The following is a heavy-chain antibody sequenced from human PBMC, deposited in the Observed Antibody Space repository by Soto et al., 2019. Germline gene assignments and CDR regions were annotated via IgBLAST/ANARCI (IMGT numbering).Heavy chain of an antibody. CDR1: GCTFTGYY. J-gene: IGHJ6*02. V-gene: IGHV1-2*02. Sequence: ASVKVSCKASGCTFTGYYMHWVRQAPGQGLEWMGWINPNSGGTNYAQKFQGRVTMTRDTSISTAYMELSRLRSDDTAVYYCARDGAYDFWSGYSLGMDVWGQGTTVTVSS. D-gene: IGHD3-3*01. CDR2: INPNSGGT. CDR3: ARDGAYDFWSGYSLGMDV.